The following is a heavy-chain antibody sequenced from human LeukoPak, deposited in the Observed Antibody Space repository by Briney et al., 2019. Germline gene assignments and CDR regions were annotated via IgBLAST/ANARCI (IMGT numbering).Heavy chain of an antibody. V-gene: IGHV3-23*01. CDR1: GFTFSSYA. CDR2: ISGSGGST. D-gene: IGHD3-9*01. Sequence: GGSLRLSYAASGFTFSSYAMSWVRQAPGKGLEWVSAISGSGGSTYYADSVKGRFTISRDNSKNTLYLQMYSLRAEDTAVYYCAKGSFDWLLYGMDYWGQGTLVTVSS. CDR3: AKGSFDWLLYGMDY. J-gene: IGHJ4*02.